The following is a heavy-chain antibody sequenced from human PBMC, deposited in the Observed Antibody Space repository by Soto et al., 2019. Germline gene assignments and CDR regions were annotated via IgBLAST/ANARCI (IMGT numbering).Heavy chain of an antibody. CDR1: GYPFTSSD. V-gene: IGHV1-8*01. CDR2: MNPNSGNT. J-gene: IGHJ3*02. CDR3: ARDLEYCSGGSCYSGAFDI. D-gene: IGHD2-15*01. Sequence: ASVKVSCKASGYPFTSSDINWVRQATGQGLEWMGWMNPNSGNTGYAQKFQGRVTMTRNTSISTAYMELSSLRSEDTAVYYCARDLEYCSGGSCYSGAFDIWGQGTMGTVSS.